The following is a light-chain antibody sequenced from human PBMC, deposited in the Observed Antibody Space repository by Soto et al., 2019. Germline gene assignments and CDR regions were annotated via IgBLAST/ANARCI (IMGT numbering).Light chain of an antibody. CDR1: QSISSW. CDR2: KAS. J-gene: IGKJ1*01. CDR3: KHYNSYSVA. V-gene: IGKV1-5*03. Sequence: DIQLTQSPSTLSASVGDRVTITCRPSQSISSWLAWYQQKPGKAHKLLIYKASTLKSGVQSRFSGSGSVTEFTLTIRSLQPDDFATYYCKHYNSYSVAFGQGTKVDI.